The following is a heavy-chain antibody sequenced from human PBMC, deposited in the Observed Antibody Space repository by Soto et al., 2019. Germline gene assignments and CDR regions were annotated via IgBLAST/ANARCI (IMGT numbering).Heavy chain of an antibody. D-gene: IGHD4-17*01. CDR2: IDIDARGT. V-gene: IGHV3-74*01. Sequence: EMQLVESGGGLVQPGGSLRLSCAASGFTSGLWIHWVRQAPGKGLEWVSRIDIDARGTSYADSVKGGFTISTDNAKNTVYLQMNSLRVEDTAVYYCATVFDFWGQGTLVTVSS. J-gene: IGHJ4*02. CDR3: ATVFDF. CDR1: GFTSGLW.